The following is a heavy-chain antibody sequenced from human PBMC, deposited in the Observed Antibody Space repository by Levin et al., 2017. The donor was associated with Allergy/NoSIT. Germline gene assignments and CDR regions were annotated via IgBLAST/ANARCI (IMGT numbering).Heavy chain of an antibody. CDR3: ARARCSTTSCYTGAFDS. Sequence: GGSLRLSCAASGFTFSDYYMSWIRQAPGKGLEWISYIRNIGGTIYYAESVKGRFTISRDNAKNSLFLQMNSLRAEDTAVYYCARARCSTTSCYTGAFDSWGQGTLVAVSP. V-gene: IGHV3-11*01. J-gene: IGHJ5*01. D-gene: IGHD2-2*02. CDR1: GFTFSDYY. CDR2: IRNIGGTI.